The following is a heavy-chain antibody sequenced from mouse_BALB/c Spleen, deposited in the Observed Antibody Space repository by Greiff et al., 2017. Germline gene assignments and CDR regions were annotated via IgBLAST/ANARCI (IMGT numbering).Heavy chain of an antibody. Sequence: VQLQQPGAELVKPGASVKLSCKASGYTFTSYWMHWVKQRPGQGLEWIGEINPSNGRTNYNEKFKSKATLTVDKSSSTAYMQLSSLTSEDSAVYYCAYDSYYFDYWGQGTTLTVSS. CDR2: INPSNGRT. V-gene: IGHV1S81*02. J-gene: IGHJ2*01. CDR3: AYDSYYFDY. CDR1: GYTFTSYW. D-gene: IGHD2-4*01.